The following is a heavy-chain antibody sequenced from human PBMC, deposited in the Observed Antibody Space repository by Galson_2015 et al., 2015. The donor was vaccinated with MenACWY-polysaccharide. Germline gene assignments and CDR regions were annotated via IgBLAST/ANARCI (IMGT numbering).Heavy chain of an antibody. Sequence: SETLSLTCTVSGGSISSSYWNWIRQPPGKGLEWVGYINYSGSTNHNPSLKSQVTMSVDTSKNQFSLNLTSVTDADTAVYYCARAIAVAGQRRDFDLWGRGTLVTVSS. J-gene: IGHJ2*01. CDR3: ARAIAVAGQRRDFDL. V-gene: IGHV4-59*01. CDR1: GGSISSSY. CDR2: INYSGST. D-gene: IGHD6-19*01.